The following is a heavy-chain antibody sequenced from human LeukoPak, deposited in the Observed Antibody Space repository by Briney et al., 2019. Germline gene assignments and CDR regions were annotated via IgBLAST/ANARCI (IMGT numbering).Heavy chain of an antibody. CDR2: ISAYNGNT. V-gene: IGHV1-18*01. Sequence: RASVKVPCKASGYTFTSYGISWVRQAPGQGLEWMGWISAYNGNTNYAQKLQGRVTMTTDTSTSTAYMELRSLRSDDTAVYYCASGYYDFWSGYYPFDYWGQGTLVTVSS. D-gene: IGHD3-3*01. CDR3: ASGYYDFWSGYYPFDY. J-gene: IGHJ4*02. CDR1: GYTFTSYG.